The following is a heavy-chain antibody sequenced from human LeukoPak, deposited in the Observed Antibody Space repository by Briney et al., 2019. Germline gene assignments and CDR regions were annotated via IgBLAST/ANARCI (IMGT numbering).Heavy chain of an antibody. CDR1: GGSFSGYY. Sequence: SETLSLTCAVSGGSFSGYYRSWIRQPPGKGLEWVGEINHSGSTNYNRSLKSRVTISVDTSKNQFSLKLSSVTAADTAVYYCARRFGETYYYYYYYMDVWGKGTTVTVSS. CDR2: INHSGST. D-gene: IGHD3-10*01. V-gene: IGHV4-34*01. CDR3: ARRFGETYYYYYYYMDV. J-gene: IGHJ6*03.